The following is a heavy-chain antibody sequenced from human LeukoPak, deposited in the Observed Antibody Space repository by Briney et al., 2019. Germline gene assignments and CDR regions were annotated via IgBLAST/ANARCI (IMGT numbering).Heavy chain of an antibody. CDR3: ARAWGCSGGSCLYYLDY. CDR1: GGTFSSYA. CDR2: IIPIFCTA. V-gene: IGHV1-69*05. D-gene: IGHD2-15*01. J-gene: IGHJ4*02. Sequence: SVNVSCKASGGTFSSYAISWVRQAPAQGVDGMGRIIPIFCTANYAQKFQGRVTITTDESTSTDYMELSSLRSEDTAVYYCARAWGCSGGSCLYYLDYWGQGTLVTVSS.